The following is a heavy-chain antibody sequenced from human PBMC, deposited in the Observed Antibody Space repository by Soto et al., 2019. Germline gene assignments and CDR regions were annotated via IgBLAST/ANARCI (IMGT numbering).Heavy chain of an antibody. CDR2: ISGGGDAT. J-gene: IGHJ2*01. V-gene: IGHV3-23*01. Sequence: EVQLLESGGGLVQPGGSLRLSRAASGFTFINYAMNWVRQAPGKGLQWVATISGGGDATFYTDSVKGRFTISRDFSSNTASLQMNSLGADDTAVYYCARKALGATTRPDYWYFKLWGRGTLVTVSS. D-gene: IGHD1-26*01. CDR3: ARKALGATTRPDYWYFKL. CDR1: GFTFINYA.